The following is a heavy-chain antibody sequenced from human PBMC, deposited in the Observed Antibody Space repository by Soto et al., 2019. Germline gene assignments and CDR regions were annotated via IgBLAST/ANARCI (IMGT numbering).Heavy chain of an antibody. Sequence: QVQLQQWGAGLLKPSETLSLTCAVYGGSFSGYYWSWIRQPPGKGLEWIGEINHSGSTNYNPSLKSRVTISVDTSKNQFSLKLSSVTAADTAVYYCARGIRGSGSYSSVCITWFDPWGQGTLVTVSS. D-gene: IGHD3-10*01. J-gene: IGHJ5*02. CDR3: ARGIRGSGSYSSVCITWFDP. CDR1: GGSFSGYY. V-gene: IGHV4-34*01. CDR2: INHSGST.